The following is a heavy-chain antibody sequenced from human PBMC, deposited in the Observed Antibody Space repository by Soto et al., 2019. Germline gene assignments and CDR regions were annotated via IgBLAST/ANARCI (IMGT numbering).Heavy chain of an antibody. D-gene: IGHD2-15*01. Sequence: GGSLRLSCAASGFTFSSYGMHWVRQAPGKGLEWVAVISYDGSNKYYADSVKGRFTISRDNSKNTLYLQMNSLRAEDTAVYYCAEVLGYCSGGSCYYYYYGMDVWGQGTTVTVSS. CDR2: ISYDGSNK. CDR3: AEVLGYCSGGSCYYYYYGMDV. V-gene: IGHV3-30*18. J-gene: IGHJ6*02. CDR1: GFTFSSYG.